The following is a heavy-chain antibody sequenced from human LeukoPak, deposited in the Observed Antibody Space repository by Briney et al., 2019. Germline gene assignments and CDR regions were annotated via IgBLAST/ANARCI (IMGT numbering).Heavy chain of an antibody. J-gene: IGHJ4*02. CDR1: GFTFSSYA. CDR2: ISGSGGST. V-gene: IGHV3-23*01. Sequence: PGGSLRLSCAASGFTFSSYAMSCVRQAPGKGLEWVSAISGSGGSTYYADSVKGRFTISRDNSKNTLYLQMNSLRAEDTAVYYCVRGSNDWYGMDYWGQGTLVTVSA. CDR3: VRGSNDWYGMDY. D-gene: IGHD6-19*01.